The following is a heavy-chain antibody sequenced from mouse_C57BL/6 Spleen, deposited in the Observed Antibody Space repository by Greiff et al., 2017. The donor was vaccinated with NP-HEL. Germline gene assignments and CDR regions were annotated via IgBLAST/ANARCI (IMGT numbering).Heavy chain of an antibody. D-gene: IGHD2-1*01. CDR2: IRNKANNHAT. V-gene: IGHV6-6*01. J-gene: IGHJ1*03. CDR1: GFTFSDAW. CDR3: TRSYGNYVRYWYFDV. Sequence: EVKLVESGGGLVQPGGSMKLSCAASGFTFSDAWMDWVRQSPEKGLEWVAEIRNKANNHATYYAESVKGRFTISRDDSKSSVYLQMNSLRAEDTGIYYCTRSYGNYVRYWYFDVWGTGTTVTVSS.